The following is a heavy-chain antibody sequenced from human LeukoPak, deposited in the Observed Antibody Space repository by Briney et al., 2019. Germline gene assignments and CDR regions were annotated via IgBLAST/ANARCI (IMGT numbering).Heavy chain of an antibody. V-gene: IGHV1-18*01. J-gene: IGHJ5*02. CDR3: ARGGIDIVTVPVSNWFDP. CDR1: GYSFINYG. CDR2: SSPYNGKT. D-gene: IGHD2-15*01. Sequence: ASVKVSCKASGYSFINYGITWLRQAAGQGLEWMGWSSPYNGKTNYAQKFQGRVTMTTDTSTNTAYMELRSLRSDDTAVYYCARGGIDIVTVPVSNWFDPWGQGTLVTVSS.